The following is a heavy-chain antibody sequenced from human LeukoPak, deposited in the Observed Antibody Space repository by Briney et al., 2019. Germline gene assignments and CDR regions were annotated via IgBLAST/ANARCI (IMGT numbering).Heavy chain of an antibody. V-gene: IGHV3-30*04. CDR2: ISYDGSNK. CDR1: GFTFSSYA. CDR3: ARDGANYYGSGSYHDY. J-gene: IGHJ4*02. Sequence: GGSLRLSCAASGFTFSSYAMHWVRQAPGKGLGGVAVISYDGSNKYYADSVKGRFTISRDNSKNTLYLQMNSLRAEDTAVYYCARDGANYYGSGSYHDYWGQGTLVTVSS. D-gene: IGHD3-10*01.